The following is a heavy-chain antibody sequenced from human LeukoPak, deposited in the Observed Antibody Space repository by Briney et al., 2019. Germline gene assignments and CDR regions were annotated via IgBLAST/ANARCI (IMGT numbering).Heavy chain of an antibody. CDR2: ISGSGRTI. CDR1: GFTLSGYE. D-gene: IGHD3-22*01. V-gene: IGHV3-23*01. J-gene: IGHJ4*02. CDR3: AKVSGYYDSSGIRFDY. Sequence: PGGSLRLSCAASGFTLSGYEMSWVRQAPGKGLEWISYISGSGRTIYYADSVKGRFTISRDNSKNTLYLQMNSLRAEDTAVYYCAKVSGYYDSSGIRFDYWGQGTLVTVSS.